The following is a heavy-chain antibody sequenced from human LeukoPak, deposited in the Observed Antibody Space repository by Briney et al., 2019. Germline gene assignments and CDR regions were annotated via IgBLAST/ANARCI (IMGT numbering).Heavy chain of an antibody. CDR3: ARGSGRLYY. V-gene: IGHV4-34*01. D-gene: IGHD6-19*01. CDR1: GGSFSGYY. CDR2: INHSGST. Sequence: PSETLSLTCAVYGGSFSGYYWSWIRQPPGKGLEWIGEINHSGSTNYNPSLRSRVTISVDTSKNQFSLELSSVTAADTAVYYCARGSGRLYYWGQGTLVTVSS. J-gene: IGHJ4*02.